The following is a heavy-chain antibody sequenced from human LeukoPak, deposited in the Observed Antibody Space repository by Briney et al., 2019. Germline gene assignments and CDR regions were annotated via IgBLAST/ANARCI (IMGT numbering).Heavy chain of an antibody. CDR3: ASGQAHYYYYMDV. CDR1: GFTFNSFA. Sequence: PGGSLRLSCAASGFTFNSFAMSWVRQAPGKGLEWVSAISGGGSTYYADSVKGRFTISRDNAKNSLYLQMNSLRAGDTAVYYCASGQAHYYYYMDVWGKGTTVTVSS. CDR2: ISGGGST. V-gene: IGHV3-23*01. J-gene: IGHJ6*03.